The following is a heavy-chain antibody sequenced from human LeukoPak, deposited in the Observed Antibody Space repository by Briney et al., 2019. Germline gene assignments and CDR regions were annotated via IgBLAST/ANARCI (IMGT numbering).Heavy chain of an antibody. D-gene: IGHD2-2*01. Sequence: GGSLRLSCAASGFTFSSYWMHWVRQAPGKGLVWVSRINTDGSSTSYADSVKGRFTISRDNAKNTLYLQMNSLRAEDTAVYYCARARAAMTQYYYYYMDVWGKGTTVTVSS. CDR3: ARARAAMTQYYYYYMDV. CDR2: INTDGSST. V-gene: IGHV3-74*01. J-gene: IGHJ6*03. CDR1: GFTFSSYW.